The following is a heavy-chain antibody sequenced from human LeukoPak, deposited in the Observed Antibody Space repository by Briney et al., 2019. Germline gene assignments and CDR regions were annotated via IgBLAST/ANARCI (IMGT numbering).Heavy chain of an antibody. Sequence: GASVKVSCKASGCTFSSYAISWVRQAPGQGLEWMGRVIPILGIANYAQKFQGRVTITADKSTSTAYMELSSLRSEDTAVYYCARTGRDGYNYYWGQGTLVTVSS. J-gene: IGHJ4*02. V-gene: IGHV1-69*04. D-gene: IGHD1-1*01. CDR2: VIPILGIA. CDR1: GCTFSSYA. CDR3: ARTGRDGYNYY.